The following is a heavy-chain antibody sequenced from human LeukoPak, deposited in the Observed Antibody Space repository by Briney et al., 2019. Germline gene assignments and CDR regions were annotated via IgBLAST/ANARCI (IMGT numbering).Heavy chain of an antibody. CDR2: INHSGST. V-gene: IGHV4-34*01. Sequence: SETLSLTCAVYGGSFSGYYWSWIRQPPGKGLEWIGEINHSGSTNYNPSLKGRVTISVDTSKNQFSLKLSSVTAADTAVYYCARGGALLTGYYNPFGAFDIWGQGTMVTVSS. J-gene: IGHJ3*02. D-gene: IGHD3-9*01. CDR3: ARGGALLTGYYNPFGAFDI. CDR1: GGSFSGYY.